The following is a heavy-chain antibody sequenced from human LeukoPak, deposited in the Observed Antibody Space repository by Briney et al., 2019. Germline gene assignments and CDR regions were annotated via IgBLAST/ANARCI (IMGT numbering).Heavy chain of an antibody. D-gene: IGHD3-3*01. J-gene: IGHJ6*03. CDR3: ARGYYDCWSGYTNSRNYFYYYMDV. CDR2: IIPSFGTV. Sequence: GASVKVSCKASGGTFSSYAISWVRQAPGQGLEWMGGIIPSFGTVNYAQKFQGRVTIITDTTTAYMELSSLRSEDTAVYYCARGYYDCWSGYTNSRNYFYYYMDVWGKGTTVTVSS. V-gene: IGHV1-69*05. CDR1: GGTFSSYA.